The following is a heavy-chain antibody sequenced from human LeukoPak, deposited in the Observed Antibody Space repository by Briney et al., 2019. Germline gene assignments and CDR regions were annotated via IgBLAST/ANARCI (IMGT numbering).Heavy chain of an antibody. CDR1: GYTFTSYF. D-gene: IGHD3-3*01. J-gene: IGHJ3*02. V-gene: IGHV1-2*02. CDR3: ARGPLITIFGVVMANDAFDI. Sequence: GASVKVSCKASGYTFTSYFMSWVRQAPGQGLEWMGWINPKIGGTAYAQKFQGRITITTDASSSTAYMELSRLRFDDTAVYYCARGPLITIFGVVMANDAFDIWGQGTMVTVSS. CDR2: INPKIGGT.